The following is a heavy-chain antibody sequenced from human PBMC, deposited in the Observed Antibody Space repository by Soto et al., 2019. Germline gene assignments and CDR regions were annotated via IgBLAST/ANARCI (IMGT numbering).Heavy chain of an antibody. D-gene: IGHD2-15*01. CDR3: ARGSCSGDSCSSFYFDY. V-gene: IGHV1-3*04. CDR1: GYTFTSYA. Sequence: QVQLVQSGAEVKKPGASVKVSCKASGYTFTSYAIHWVRQAPGQRLEWMGWINTANGNTIYSQKFQGRVTLTGDTSASTAYMELSSLRSEDTAVYYCARGSCSGDSCSSFYFDYWGQGTLVTVSS. CDR2: INTANGNT. J-gene: IGHJ4*02.